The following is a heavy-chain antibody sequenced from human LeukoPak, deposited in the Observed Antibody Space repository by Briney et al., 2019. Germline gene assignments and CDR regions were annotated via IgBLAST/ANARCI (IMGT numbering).Heavy chain of an antibody. CDR1: GFTFDNYA. V-gene: IGHV3-9*01. CDR2: ISWNSGYI. CDR3: AKVRGTYSSGYFFDY. Sequence: SLRLSCAASGFTFDNYAMHWVRQAPGKGLEWLSIISWNSGYIGYADSVRDRFTISRDNAKKSLDLQMNSLRAEDTAFYYCAKVRGTYSSGYFFDYWGQGTLLTVSS. D-gene: IGHD6-19*01. J-gene: IGHJ4*02.